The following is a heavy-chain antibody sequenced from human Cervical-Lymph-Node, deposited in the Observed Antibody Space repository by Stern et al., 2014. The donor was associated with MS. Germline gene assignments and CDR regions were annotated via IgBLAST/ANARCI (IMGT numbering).Heavy chain of an antibody. D-gene: IGHD2-21*02. Sequence: QVQLVQSGGDLVRPGGSLRLSCAASGFSFSDYYMSWIRQAPGKGLEWISHTSSRGTTTYYADSVKGRFTISRDDAKNSLYLQMNSLRAEDTAVYYCAREWVHGYCGGACLPPYYYYGVDVWGQGTTVTVSS. CDR2: TSSRGTTT. V-gene: IGHV3-11*01. J-gene: IGHJ6*02. CDR3: AREWVHGYCGGACLPPYYYYGVDV. CDR1: GFSFSDYY.